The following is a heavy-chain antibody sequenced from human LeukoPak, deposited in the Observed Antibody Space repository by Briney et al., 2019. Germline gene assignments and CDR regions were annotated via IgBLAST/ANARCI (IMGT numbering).Heavy chain of an antibody. CDR3: ARSQGDYDFWSGYYSYYFDY. V-gene: IGHV4-38-2*01. D-gene: IGHD3-3*01. CDR1: GYSISSGYY. Sequence: SETLSLTCAVSGYSISSGYYWGWIRQPPGKGLEGIGSIYHSGSTYYNPSLKSRVTISVDTSKNQFSLKLSSVTAADTAVYYCARSQGDYDFWSGYYSYYFDYWGQGTLVTVSS. CDR2: IYHSGST. J-gene: IGHJ4*02.